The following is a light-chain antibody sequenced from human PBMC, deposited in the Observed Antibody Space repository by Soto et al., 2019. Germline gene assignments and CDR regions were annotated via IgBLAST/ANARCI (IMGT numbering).Light chain of an antibody. CDR3: QQYGSSRT. V-gene: IGKV3-20*01. Sequence: EIVLTQSPGTLSLSPGERATLSCRASQSVRSNFLAWYQQKPGQAPRLLIYGASNRATGIPDRFSGSGSGTDFTLTITRLEPEDFAVYYCQQYGSSRTFGQGTKVDIK. CDR2: GAS. J-gene: IGKJ1*01. CDR1: QSVRSNF.